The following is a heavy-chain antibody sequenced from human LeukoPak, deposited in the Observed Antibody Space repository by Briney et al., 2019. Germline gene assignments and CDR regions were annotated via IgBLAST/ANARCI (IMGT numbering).Heavy chain of an antibody. CDR3: AKGVGYCSGGSCQQFDY. V-gene: IGHV3-23*01. J-gene: IGHJ4*02. D-gene: IGHD2-15*01. CDR2: ITGSGNTI. CDR1: GFTFNTYA. Sequence: GGSLRLSCAASGFTFNTYAMTWVRQAPGKGLEWVSLITGSGNTIYYADSVKGRFTISRDNSKNTLYLQMNSLRAEDTAVYYCAKGVGYCSGGSCQQFDYWGQGTLVTVSS.